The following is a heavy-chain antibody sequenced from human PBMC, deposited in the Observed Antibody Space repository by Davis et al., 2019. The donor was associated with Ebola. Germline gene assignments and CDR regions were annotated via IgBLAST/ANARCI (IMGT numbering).Heavy chain of an antibody. CDR2: ISSSSSYI. J-gene: IGHJ6*02. V-gene: IGHV3-21*01. D-gene: IGHD2-2*01. Sequence: GESLKISCAASGFTFSSYSMNWVRQAPGKGLEWVSSISSSSSYIYYADSVKGRFTISRDNAKNSLYLQMNSLRAEDTAVYYCARDQGPATAYYYGMDVWGQGTTVTVSS. CDR1: GFTFSSYS. CDR3: ARDQGPATAYYYGMDV.